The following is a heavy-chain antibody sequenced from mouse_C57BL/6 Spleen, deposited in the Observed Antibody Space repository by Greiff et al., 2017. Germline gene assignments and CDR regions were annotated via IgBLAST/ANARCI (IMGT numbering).Heavy chain of an antibody. CDR1: GYTFTSYW. J-gene: IGHJ4*01. CDR3: ARTYGNYGAMDY. CDR2: IDPSDSYT. Sequence: QVQLQQPGAELVMPGASVKLSCKASGYTFTSYWMHWVKQRPGQGLEWIGEIDPSDSYTNYNQKFKGKSTLTVDKSSSTAYMQRSSLTSEDSAVYYCARTYGNYGAMDYWGQGTSVTVSS. D-gene: IGHD2-1*01. V-gene: IGHV1-69*01.